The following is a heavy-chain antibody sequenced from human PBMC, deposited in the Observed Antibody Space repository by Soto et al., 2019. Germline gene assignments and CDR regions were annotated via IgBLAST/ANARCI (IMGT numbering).Heavy chain of an antibody. CDR1: GFTFSSFW. CDR3: ARPNWNYGGAGAFDV. CDR2: INYYGVET. J-gene: IGHJ3*01. D-gene: IGHD1-7*01. Sequence: PGGSLRLSCAASGFTFSSFWMSWVRQAPGKGPEWVANINYYGVETFYGDPVKGRFTISRDNAKNSLYLQLNSLRVEDTSVYYCARPNWNYGGAGAFDVWGRGTMVTVSS. V-gene: IGHV3-7*01.